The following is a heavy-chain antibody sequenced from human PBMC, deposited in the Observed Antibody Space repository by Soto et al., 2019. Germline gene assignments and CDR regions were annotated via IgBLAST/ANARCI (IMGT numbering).Heavy chain of an antibody. D-gene: IGHD1-26*01. CDR1: GFTFSSYG. CDR2: ISYDGSNK. CDR3: AKPRREGGMDV. J-gene: IGHJ6*02. V-gene: IGHV3-30*18. Sequence: QVQLVESGGGVVQPGRSLRLSCAASGFTFSSYGMHWVRQAPGKGLEWVAVISYDGSNKYYADSVKGRFTISRDNSKNTLYLQMNSLRAEDTAVYYCAKPRREGGMDVWGQGTTVTVSS.